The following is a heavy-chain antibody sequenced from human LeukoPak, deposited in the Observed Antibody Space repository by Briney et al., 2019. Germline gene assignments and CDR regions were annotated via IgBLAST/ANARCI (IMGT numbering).Heavy chain of an antibody. CDR1: GFTFSSYS. Sequence: GGSLRLSCAASGFTFSSYSMNWVRQAPGKGLEWVSSISSSSSYIYYADSVKGRFTISRDNAKNSLYLQMNSLRAEDTAVYYCARVRDGYNPSYFDYWGQGTLVTVSS. D-gene: IGHD5-24*01. CDR2: ISSSSSYI. V-gene: IGHV3-21*01. J-gene: IGHJ4*02. CDR3: ARVRDGYNPSYFDY.